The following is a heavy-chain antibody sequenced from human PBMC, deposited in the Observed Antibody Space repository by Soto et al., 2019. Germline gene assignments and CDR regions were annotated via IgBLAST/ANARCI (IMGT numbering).Heavy chain of an antibody. V-gene: IGHV1-18*01. J-gene: IGHJ6*02. CDR1: GYTFTNYG. CDR2: ISGYNGNT. CDR3: AREGQAPYYYYGRDV. Sequence: QVQVVQSGDEVKKPGASVKVSCKASGYTFTNYGFSWVRQAPGQGLEWMGWISGYNGNTKYAEKFQGRVTMTTDTSARTAHMKLRSLSSDETAVYYCAREGQAPYYYYGRDVWGQGTAVTVSS.